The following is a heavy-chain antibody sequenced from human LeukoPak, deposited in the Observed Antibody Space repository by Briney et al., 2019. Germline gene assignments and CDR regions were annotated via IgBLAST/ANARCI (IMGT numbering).Heavy chain of an antibody. D-gene: IGHD3-3*01. CDR2: IKQDGSEK. Sequence: PGGSLRLSCAASGFTFSSYWMSWVRQAPGKGLEWVANIKQDGSEKYYVDSVKGRFTISRDNAKNSLYLQMNSLKTEDTAVYYCTTDPITIFGVVIIPVGCAFDIWGQGTMVTVSS. V-gene: IGHV3-7*03. J-gene: IGHJ3*02. CDR3: TTDPITIFGVVIIPVGCAFDI. CDR1: GFTFSSYW.